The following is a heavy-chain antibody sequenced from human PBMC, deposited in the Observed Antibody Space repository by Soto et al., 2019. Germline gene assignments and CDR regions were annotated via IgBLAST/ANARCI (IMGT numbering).Heavy chain of an antibody. V-gene: IGHV4-4*02. J-gene: IGHJ4*02. CDR3: ASRDPGTSVDY. CDR2: IYRTGST. Sequence: SETLSLTCAVSGGSFTSNNWWTWVRQHPGQGLEWIGEIYRTGSTNYNPSLKSRVTISLDKSENQFSLKVTSLTAADTAVYYCASRDPGTSVDYWGQGTLVTVS. D-gene: IGHD1-7*01. CDR1: GGSFTSNNW.